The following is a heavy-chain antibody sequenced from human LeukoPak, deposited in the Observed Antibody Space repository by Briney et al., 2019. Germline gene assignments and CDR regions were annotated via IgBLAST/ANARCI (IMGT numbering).Heavy chain of an antibody. D-gene: IGHD3-16*02. J-gene: IGHJ4*02. Sequence: PSETLSLTCTVSGGSISSYYWNWIRQPPGKGLEWIGYIHHNGNNNYNPSLKSRVTISVDTSKNQFSLKLSSVTAADTAVYYCAREGYYDYVWGSYQYYFDYWGQGTLVTVSS. CDR3: AREGYYDYVWGSYQYYFDY. CDR1: GGSISSYY. V-gene: IGHV4-59*12. CDR2: IHHNGNN.